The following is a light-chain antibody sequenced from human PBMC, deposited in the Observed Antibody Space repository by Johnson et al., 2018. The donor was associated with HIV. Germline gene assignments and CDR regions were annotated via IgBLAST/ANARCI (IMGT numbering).Light chain of an antibody. CDR3: GTWDSFGV. Sequence: QSVLTQPPSVSAAPGQKVTISCSGSSSTIGNNYVSWYQVLPGTAPKLLIYKNNERPSGIPARFSGSKSGKSATLGITGLQPGNEADYYSGTWDSFGVFGTGTKGTGL. J-gene: IGLJ1*01. CDR1: SSTIGNNY. CDR2: KNN. V-gene: IGLV1-51*02.